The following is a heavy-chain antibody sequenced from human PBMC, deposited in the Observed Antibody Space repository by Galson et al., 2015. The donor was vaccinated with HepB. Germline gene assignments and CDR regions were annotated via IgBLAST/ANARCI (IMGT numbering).Heavy chain of an antibody. CDR1: GYTFTSYA. V-gene: IGHV1-3*01. D-gene: IGHD2-2*01. Sequence: SVKVSCKASGYTFTSYAMHWVRQAPGQRLEWMGWINAGNGNTKYSQKFQGRVTITRDTSASTAYMELSSLRSEDTAVYYCARDSSTYCSSTSCFPDFDYWGQGTLVTVSS. CDR2: INAGNGNT. CDR3: ARDSSTYCSSTSCFPDFDY. J-gene: IGHJ4*02.